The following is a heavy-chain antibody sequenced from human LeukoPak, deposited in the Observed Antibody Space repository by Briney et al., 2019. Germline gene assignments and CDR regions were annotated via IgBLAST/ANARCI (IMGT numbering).Heavy chain of an antibody. J-gene: IGHJ4*02. CDR1: GFTFSSSA. CDR3: AKDMVRGVIIANYFDY. D-gene: IGHD3-10*01. CDR2: ISGSGAST. V-gene: IGHV3-23*01. Sequence: GGSLRLSCAASGFTFSSSAMSWVRQAPGKGLEWVSSISGSGASTYYADSVKGRFTISRDNSKNTVYLQMNSLRAEDTAVYYCAKDMVRGVIIANYFDYWGQGTLVTVSS.